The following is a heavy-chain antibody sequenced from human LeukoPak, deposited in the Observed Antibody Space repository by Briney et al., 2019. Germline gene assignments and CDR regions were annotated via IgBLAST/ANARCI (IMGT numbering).Heavy chain of an antibody. CDR1: GSTFSDYY. Sequence: PGGSLRLSCAASGSTFSDYYMSWIRQAPGKGLEWVSYISSSGSTIYYADSVKGRFTISRDNAKNSLYLQMNSLRAEDTAVYYCARRGYSKRSNWFDPWGQGTLVTVSS. J-gene: IGHJ5*02. CDR2: ISSSGSTI. D-gene: IGHD6-13*01. V-gene: IGHV3-11*01. CDR3: ARRGYSKRSNWFDP.